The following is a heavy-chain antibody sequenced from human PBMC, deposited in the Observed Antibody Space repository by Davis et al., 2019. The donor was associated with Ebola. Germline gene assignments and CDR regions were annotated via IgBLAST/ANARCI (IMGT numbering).Heavy chain of an antibody. CDR2: IYRDGRT. V-gene: IGHV3-66*04. J-gene: IGHJ2*01. D-gene: IGHD4-17*01. CDR3: TRHVSGDFWYFDL. CDR1: GFVFRNYV. Sequence: PGGSLRLSCAASGFVFRNYVMSWVRQAPGKGLEWVSVIYRDGRTYYADSVKGRFTISRDNSKNTLYLQMNSLRAEDTAVYYCTRHVSGDFWYFDLWGRGTLVTVSS.